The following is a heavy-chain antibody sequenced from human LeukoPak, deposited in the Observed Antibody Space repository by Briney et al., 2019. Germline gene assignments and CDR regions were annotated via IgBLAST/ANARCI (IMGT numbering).Heavy chain of an antibody. CDR2: ISSSSSYI. J-gene: IGHJ3*02. CDR1: GFTFSSYS. Sequence: GGSLRLSCAASGFTFSSYSMNWVRQAPGKGLEWVSSISSSSSYIYYADSVKGRFTNSRDNAKNSLYLQMNSLRAEDTAVYYCARDSPLHDAFDIWGQGTMVTVSS. D-gene: IGHD2-15*01. CDR3: ARDSPLHDAFDI. V-gene: IGHV3-21*01.